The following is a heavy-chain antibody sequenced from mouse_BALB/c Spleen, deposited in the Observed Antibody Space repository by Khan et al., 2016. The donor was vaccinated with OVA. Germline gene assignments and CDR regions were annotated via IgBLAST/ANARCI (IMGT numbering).Heavy chain of an antibody. CDR1: GYTFTDYA. CDR2: ISTHYGNI. J-gene: IGHJ3*01. V-gene: IGHV1S137*01. D-gene: IGHD2-2*01. CDR3: ARGGGNDRFAY. Sequence: QVQLKQSGPEVVRPGVSVKISCKGSGYTFTDYAMHWVKQSHAKSLEWIGVISTHYGNIDYNQKFTDKATMTVDKSSNTAYMELASFTSEDPAMYYCARGGGNDRFAYWGQGTLVTVSA.